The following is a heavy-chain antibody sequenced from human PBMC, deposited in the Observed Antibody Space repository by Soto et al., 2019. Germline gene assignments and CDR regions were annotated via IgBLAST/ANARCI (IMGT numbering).Heavy chain of an antibody. D-gene: IGHD3-16*02. CDR1: GFTFSSYG. V-gene: IGHV3-30*18. Sequence: PGGSLRLSCAASGFTFSSYGMHWVRQAPGKGLEWVAVISYDGGNKYYADSVKGRFTISRDNSKNTLYLQMNSLRAEDTAVYYCAKESYRYYFDYWGQGTLVTVSS. J-gene: IGHJ4*02. CDR2: ISYDGGNK. CDR3: AKESYRYYFDY.